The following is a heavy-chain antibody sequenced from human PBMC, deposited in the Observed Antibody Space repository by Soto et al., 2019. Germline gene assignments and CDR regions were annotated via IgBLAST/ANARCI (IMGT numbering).Heavy chain of an antibody. D-gene: IGHD3-16*02. J-gene: IGHJ4*02. CDR2: ISAYNGNT. CDR1: GYTFTSYG. Sequence: QVQLVQSGAEVKKPGASVKVSCKASGYTFTSYGISWVRQAPGQGLEWMGWISAYNGNTNYAQKLQGRVTMTTDTSTSTAYMELRSLRCDDTAVYYCARDRGLMITFGGVIDHDYWGQGTLVTVSS. V-gene: IGHV1-18*01. CDR3: ARDRGLMITFGGVIDHDY.